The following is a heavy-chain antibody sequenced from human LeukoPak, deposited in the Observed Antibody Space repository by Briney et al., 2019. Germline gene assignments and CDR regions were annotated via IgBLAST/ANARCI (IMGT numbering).Heavy chain of an antibody. CDR3: AKYITVTTNSYYYYMDV. CDR2: IPGNGDT. Sequence: GGSLRLSCAASGFTFTNYAMAWVRQAPGKGLEWVSAIPGNGDTYYADSVKGRFTISRDNSKNTVYLQMNSLRAEDTAVYYCAKYITVTTNSYYYYMDVWGKGTTVTVSS. J-gene: IGHJ6*03. CDR1: GFTFTNYA. V-gene: IGHV3-23*01. D-gene: IGHD4-11*01.